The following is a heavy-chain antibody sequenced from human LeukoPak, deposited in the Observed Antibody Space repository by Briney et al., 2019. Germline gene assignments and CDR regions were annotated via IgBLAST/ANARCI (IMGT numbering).Heavy chain of an antibody. CDR1: GFTFSSYG. V-gene: IGHV3-30*02. CDR2: IRYDGSNK. Sequence: GGSLRPSCAASGFTFSSYGMHWVRQAPGKGLEWVAFIRYDGSNKYYADSVKGRFTISRDNSKNTLYLQMNSLRAEDTAVYYCAKSAGSSGYLYYFDYWGQGTLVTVSS. D-gene: IGHD3-22*01. J-gene: IGHJ4*02. CDR3: AKSAGSSGYLYYFDY.